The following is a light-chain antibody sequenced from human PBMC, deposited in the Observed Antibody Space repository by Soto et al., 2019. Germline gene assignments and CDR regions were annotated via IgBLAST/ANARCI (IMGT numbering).Light chain of an antibody. CDR3: GSYTSATTWV. CDR2: YDN. V-gene: IGLV1-44*01. Sequence: QSVLTQPPSASGTPGQRVTISCSGSNSNIGSNTVNWYQQLPGTAPKLLIYYDNLRPSGVPDRISGSKSGTSASLAISGLQSDDEADYYCGSYTSATTWVFGGGTKLTVL. J-gene: IGLJ3*02. CDR1: NSNIGSNT.